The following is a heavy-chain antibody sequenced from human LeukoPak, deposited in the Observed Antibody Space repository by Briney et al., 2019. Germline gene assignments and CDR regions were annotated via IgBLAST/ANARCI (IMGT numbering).Heavy chain of an antibody. J-gene: IGHJ5*02. CDR2: RFYTGRT. Sequence: SETLSLTCTVSAGSLSSNNYYWGWIRQPPGKGLEWLGSRFYTGRTYYNPSLQSRVIISVDTSKNQFSLRLSSVTAADTAVYHCARHLAVAGTSYDWFDHWGQGTQVTVSS. CDR3: ARHLAVAGTSYDWFDH. CDR1: AGSLSSNNYY. V-gene: IGHV4-39*01. D-gene: IGHD6-19*01.